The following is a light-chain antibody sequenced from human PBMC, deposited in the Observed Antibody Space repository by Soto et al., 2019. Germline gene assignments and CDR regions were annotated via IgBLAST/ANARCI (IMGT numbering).Light chain of an antibody. CDR1: HSISSY. J-gene: IGKJ3*01. CDR3: QQSYSTPPFT. V-gene: IGKV1-39*01. CDR2: AAS. Sequence: DIQMTQSPSSLSASVGDRVTITCRASHSISSYLNWYQQKPGKAPKLLIYAASNLQSGVPSRFSGGGSGTDFTLAISSLQSEDFATYYCQQSYSTPPFTGGPGTKVDVK.